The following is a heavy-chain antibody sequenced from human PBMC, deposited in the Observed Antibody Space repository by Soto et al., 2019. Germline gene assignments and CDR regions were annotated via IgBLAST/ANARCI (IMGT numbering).Heavy chain of an antibody. CDR1: GGSISSYY. V-gene: IGHV4-59*01. CDR2: IYYSGST. CDR3: ARDSFQGYCSSTSCSTYYGMDV. D-gene: IGHD2-2*02. Sequence: SETLSLTCTVSGGSISSYYWSWIRQPPGKGLEWIGYIYYSGSTNYNPSLKSRVTISVDTSKNQFSLKLSSVTAADTAVYYCARDSFQGYCSSTSCSTYYGMDVWGQGTTVTVSS. J-gene: IGHJ6*02.